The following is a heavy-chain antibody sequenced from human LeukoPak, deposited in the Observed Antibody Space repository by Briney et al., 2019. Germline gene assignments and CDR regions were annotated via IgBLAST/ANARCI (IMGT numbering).Heavy chain of an antibody. Sequence: PSETLSLTCAVYGGSFSGYYWSWIRQPPGKGLEWIGEINHSGSTNYNPSLKSQVTISVDTSKNQFSLKLSSVTAADTAVYYCARGLGGFDPLGQGTLVTVPS. CDR2: INHSGST. CDR1: GGSFSGYY. CDR3: ARGLGGFDP. J-gene: IGHJ5*02. V-gene: IGHV4-34*01.